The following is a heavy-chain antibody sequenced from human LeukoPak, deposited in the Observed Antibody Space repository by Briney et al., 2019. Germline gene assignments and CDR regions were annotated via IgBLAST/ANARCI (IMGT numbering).Heavy chain of an antibody. J-gene: IGHJ4*02. D-gene: IGHD3-22*01. CDR2: IYYSGST. CDR1: GGSISSYY. V-gene: IGHV4-59*01. Sequence: SETLSLTCTVSGGSISSYYWSWVRQPPGKGLEWIGYIYYSGSTNYNPTLKSRVTISVDTSKNQFSLKLSSVTAADTAVYYCSRGSSGYSYGWGQGTLVTVSS. CDR3: SRGSSGYSYG.